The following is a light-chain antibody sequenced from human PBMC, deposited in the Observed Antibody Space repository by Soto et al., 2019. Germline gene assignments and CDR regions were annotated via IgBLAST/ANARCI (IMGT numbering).Light chain of an antibody. J-gene: IGKJ1*01. CDR1: QSISSR. Sequence: DIQMTQSPSTLSASVGHIFTITCRASQSISSRLAWYQQKSGKAPNLLIYDASSLEGGVPSRLSGSDSETEFTLTISSLKPDDFATYYCQQYITGWTFGQGTKVDIK. CDR3: QQYITGWT. V-gene: IGKV1-5*01. CDR2: DAS.